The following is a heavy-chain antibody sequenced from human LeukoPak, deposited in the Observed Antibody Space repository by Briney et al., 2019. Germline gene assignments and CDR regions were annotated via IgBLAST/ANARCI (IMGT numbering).Heavy chain of an antibody. V-gene: IGHV3-11*01. CDR2: ISSSGATI. CDR3: AREVVVPGAPYYFDY. Sequence: GGSLRLSCAASGFTFSDYYMSWIRQAPGKGLEWVSYISSSGATIYYSDSVKGRFTISRDNAKNSLYLQMNSLRAEDTAVYYCAREVVVPGAPYYFDYWGQGTLVTVSS. CDR1: GFTFSDYY. J-gene: IGHJ4*02. D-gene: IGHD2-2*01.